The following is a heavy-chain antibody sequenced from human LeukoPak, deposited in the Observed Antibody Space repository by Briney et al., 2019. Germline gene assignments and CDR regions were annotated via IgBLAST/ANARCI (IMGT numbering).Heavy chain of an antibody. Sequence: GASVKVSCKASGYTFTSYYMHWVRQAPGQGLEWMGIINPSGGSTSYAQKFQGRVTITADKSTSTAYMELSSLRSEDTAVYYCARCPSSYYYGSGSYYWSYWYFDLWGRGTLVTVSS. CDR3: ARCPSSYYYGSGSYYWSYWYFDL. CDR1: GYTFTSYY. CDR2: INPSGGST. V-gene: IGHV1-46*01. D-gene: IGHD3-10*01. J-gene: IGHJ2*01.